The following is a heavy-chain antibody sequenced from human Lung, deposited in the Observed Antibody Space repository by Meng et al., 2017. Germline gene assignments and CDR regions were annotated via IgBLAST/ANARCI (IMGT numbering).Heavy chain of an antibody. CDR1: GGSFSDYY. CDR2: INHSGST. J-gene: IGHJ4*02. V-gene: IGHV4-34*01. CDR3: ARGPTTMAHDFDY. D-gene: IGHD4-11*01. Sequence: QVQLHQWGAGLLKPSGTLSLTCVVSGGSFSDYYWSWIRHPPGKGLEWIGEINHSGSTNYNPSLESRATISVDTSQNNLSLKLSSVTAADSAVYYCARGPTTMAHDFDYWGQGTLVTVSS.